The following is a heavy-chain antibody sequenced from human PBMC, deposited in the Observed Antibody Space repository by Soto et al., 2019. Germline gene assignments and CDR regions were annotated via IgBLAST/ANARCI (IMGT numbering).Heavy chain of an antibody. D-gene: IGHD2-2*01. CDR3: ARERATPDPYCSSTSCYYYYGMDV. J-gene: IGHJ6*02. V-gene: IGHV1-18*01. CDR1: RYTFTGYG. Sequence: AAVTVSCKASRYTFTGYGISWDRQAPGQGLEWMGWITAYNDNTNYAQKLQGRVNMTTDTSTSTAYMELRSLRSDDTAVYYCARERATPDPYCSSTSCYYYYGMDVWGQGNTVTVSS. CDR2: ITAYNDNT.